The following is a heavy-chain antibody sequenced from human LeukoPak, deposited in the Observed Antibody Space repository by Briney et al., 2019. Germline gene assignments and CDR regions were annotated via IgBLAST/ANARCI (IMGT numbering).Heavy chain of an antibody. J-gene: IGHJ4*02. Sequence: GGSLRLSCAASGFTFSGYWMTWVRQAPGKGLEWVASIKQDGSEKYYVDSVKGRLTISRDNAKNSLYLQMNSLRAEDTAVYYCARDLRAFFDYWGQGTLVTVSS. V-gene: IGHV3-7*01. CDR1: GFTFSGYW. CDR2: IKQDGSEK. D-gene: IGHD5/OR15-5a*01. CDR3: ARDLRAFFDY.